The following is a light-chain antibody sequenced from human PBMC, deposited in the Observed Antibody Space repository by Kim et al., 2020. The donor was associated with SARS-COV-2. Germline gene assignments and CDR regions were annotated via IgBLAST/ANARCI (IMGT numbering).Light chain of an antibody. CDR1: RGHSRYA. CDR3: QTWGTGIWV. Sequence: SANLTCTLRRGHSRYAIAWHQQQPEKGPRYLMKLNSDGSHSKGDGIPDRFSGSSSGAERYLTISSLQSEDEADYYCQTWGTGIWVFGGGTQLTVL. CDR2: LNSDGSH. V-gene: IGLV4-69*01. J-gene: IGLJ3*02.